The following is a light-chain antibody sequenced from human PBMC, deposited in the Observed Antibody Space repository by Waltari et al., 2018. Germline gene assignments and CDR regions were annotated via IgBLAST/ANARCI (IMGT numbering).Light chain of an antibody. CDR2: RSN. CDR1: NSNIGRNS. CDR3: AACDDSLSVSYV. Sequence: QSVLTQPPAASGTPGQTVTISCSRTNSNIGRNSVFCYQQLPGTVPKLLIYRSNQRPSGVPARFSGSMSGTSASLAIRWIRPEDEADYYCAACDDSLSVSYVFGSGTKVTV. V-gene: IGLV1-47*01. J-gene: IGLJ1*01.